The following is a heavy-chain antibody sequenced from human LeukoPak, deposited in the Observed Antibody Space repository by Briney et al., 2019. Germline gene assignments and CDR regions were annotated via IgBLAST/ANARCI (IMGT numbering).Heavy chain of an antibody. CDR2: INPNSGGT. CDR3: ARGRARFGELFPDY. J-gene: IGHJ4*02. CDR1: GYTFTGYY. Sequence: ASVKVSRKASGYTFTGYYMHWVRQAPGQGLEWMGWINPNSGGTNYAQKFQGWVTMTRDTSISTAYMELSRLRSDDTAVYYCARGRARFGELFPDYWGQGTLVTVSS. D-gene: IGHD3-10*01. V-gene: IGHV1-2*04.